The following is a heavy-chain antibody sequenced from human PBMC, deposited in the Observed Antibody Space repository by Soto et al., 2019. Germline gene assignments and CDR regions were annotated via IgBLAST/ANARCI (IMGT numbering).Heavy chain of an antibody. CDR3: ASDTYYDFWSGHPLTVYYYYGMDV. D-gene: IGHD3-3*01. V-gene: IGHV1-69*13. CDR1: GGTFSSYA. Sequence: AASVKVSCKASGGTFSSYAISWVRQAPGQGLEWMGGIIPIFGTANYAQKFQGRVTITADESTSTAYMELSSLRSEDTAVYYCASDTYYDFWSGHPLTVYYYYGMDVWGQGTTVTVSS. CDR2: IIPIFGTA. J-gene: IGHJ6*02.